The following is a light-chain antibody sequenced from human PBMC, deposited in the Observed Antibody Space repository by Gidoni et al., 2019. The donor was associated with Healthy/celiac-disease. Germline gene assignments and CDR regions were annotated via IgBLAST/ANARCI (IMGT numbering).Light chain of an antibody. V-gene: IGKV1-39*01. CDR2: AAS. J-gene: IGKJ1*01. Sequence: DIQTTQSPPSLSASVGDRVTITCQASQSISSYLNWYQQKPGKAPKLLIYAASSLQCGVPSRFSGSGSGTDFTLTISSLQPEDFATYYCQQSYSTPRTFGQGTKVEIK. CDR3: QQSYSTPRT. CDR1: QSISSY.